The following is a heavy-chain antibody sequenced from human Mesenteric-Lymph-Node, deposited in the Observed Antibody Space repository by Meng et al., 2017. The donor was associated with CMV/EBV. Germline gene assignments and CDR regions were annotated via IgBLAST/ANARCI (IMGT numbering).Heavy chain of an antibody. J-gene: IGHJ5*02. Sequence: SETLSLTCTVSRDSITSYYWSWIRQSPGKGLEWIGYIYYSGSTNYNPSLKSRVTISVDTSQNQFSLKLRSVTAADTAVYYCARVPKERFFWFDPWGQGTLVTVSS. D-gene: IGHD3-3*01. V-gene: IGHV4-59*01. CDR1: RDSITSYY. CDR2: IYYSGST. CDR3: ARVPKERFFWFDP.